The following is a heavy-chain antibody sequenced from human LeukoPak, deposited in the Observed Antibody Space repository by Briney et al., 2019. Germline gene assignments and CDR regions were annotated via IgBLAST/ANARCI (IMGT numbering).Heavy chain of an antibody. CDR3: ARTYGRSTGRDFDY. J-gene: IGHJ4*02. Sequence: ASVKVSCKASGYTFTSYDNNWVRQATGQGLEWMGWMNPNSGNTGSAQKFQGRLTMTRSTSISTAYMELSSLRSEDTAVYYCARTYGRSTGRDFDYWGQGTLVAVSS. CDR2: MNPNSGNT. CDR1: GYTFTSYD. V-gene: IGHV1-8*01. D-gene: IGHD1-14*01.